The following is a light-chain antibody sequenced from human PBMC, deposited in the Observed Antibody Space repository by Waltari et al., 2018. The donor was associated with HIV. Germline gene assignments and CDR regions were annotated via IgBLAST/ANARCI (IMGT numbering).Light chain of an antibody. V-gene: IGLV2-14*01. CDR3: SAYTTYSPLAV. J-gene: IGLJ2*01. CDR1: SSDIGGYDY. Sequence: QSALTQSASVSGSPGQSITISCTGTSSDIGGYDYVSWYQQHPGKAPKLLIYGVSSRPSGFSNRFSGSRSGNTASLTISGLQADDEAHYYCSAYTTYSPLAVFGGGTKLTVL. CDR2: GVS.